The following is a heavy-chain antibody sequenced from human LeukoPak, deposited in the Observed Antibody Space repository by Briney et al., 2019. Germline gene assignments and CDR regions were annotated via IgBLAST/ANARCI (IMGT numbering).Heavy chain of an antibody. J-gene: IGHJ4*02. CDR2: LYYSAST. V-gene: IGHV4-39*01. CDR3: ARRYGGWWLRASYDY. Sequence: SETLSLTCTVSGGSISSTNYYWGWIPQPPGKGLEWIGSLYYSASTYYNPSLKSRVTISVDTSQNQLSLKLISVPAASTTVSDCARRYGGWWLRASYDYCGQGALVTVSS. D-gene: IGHD5-12*01. CDR1: GGSISSTNYY.